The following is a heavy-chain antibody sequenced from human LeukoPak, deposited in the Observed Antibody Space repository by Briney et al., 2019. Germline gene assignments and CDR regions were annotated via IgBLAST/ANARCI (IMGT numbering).Heavy chain of an antibody. D-gene: IGHD3-16*02. CDR3: AREGIIWGTYRYFDY. J-gene: IGHJ4*02. V-gene: IGHV3-48*01. CDR1: GFTFDAYA. Sequence: GGSLRLSCAASGFTFDAYAMNWVRQAPGKGLEWLSYITSSSSTIYYADSVKGRFTISRDNAKNSLYLQMNSLRAEDTAVYYCAREGIIWGTYRYFDYWGQGTRVTVSS. CDR2: ITSSSSTI.